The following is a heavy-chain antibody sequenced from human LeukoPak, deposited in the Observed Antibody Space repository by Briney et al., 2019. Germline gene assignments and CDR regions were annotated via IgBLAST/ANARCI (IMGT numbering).Heavy chain of an antibody. V-gene: IGHV1-8*03. D-gene: IGHD3-3*01. CDR3: ARVGSLEWYWYFDL. CDR2: MNPNSGNT. Sequence: ASVKVSCKASGYTFTSYDINWVRQATGQGLEWMGWMNPNSGNTGYAQKFQGRVTITRNTSISTAYMELSSLRSEDTAVYYCARVGSLEWYWYFDLWGRGTLVTVSS. CDR1: GYTFTSYD. J-gene: IGHJ2*01.